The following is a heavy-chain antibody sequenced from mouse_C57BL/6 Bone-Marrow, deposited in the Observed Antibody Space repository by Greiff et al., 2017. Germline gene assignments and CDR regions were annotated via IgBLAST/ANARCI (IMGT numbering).Heavy chain of an antibody. CDR1: GFTFSSYA. CDR2: ISDGGSYT. D-gene: IGHD2-3*01. Sequence: EVKLMESGGGLVKPGGSLKLSCAASGFTFSSYAMSWVRQTPEKRLEWVATISDGGSYTYYPDNVKGRFTISRDNAKNNLYLQMSHLKSEDTAMYYCARGWLLHYYAMDYWGQGTSVTVSS. CDR3: ARGWLLHYYAMDY. J-gene: IGHJ4*01. V-gene: IGHV5-4*03.